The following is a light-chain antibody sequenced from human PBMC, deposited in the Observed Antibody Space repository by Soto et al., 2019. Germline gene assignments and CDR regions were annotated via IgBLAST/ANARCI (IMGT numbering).Light chain of an antibody. CDR3: QHYNNWPPWT. CDR1: QSVSSN. V-gene: IGKV3-15*01. J-gene: IGKJ1*01. CDR2: GAS. Sequence: EIVMTQSPATLSVSPGERATLSCRASQSVSSNLAWYQQKPGQAPRLLIYGASTRATGIPARFSGSGSGTEFTLTISGLQSEDFAVSYCQHYNNWPPWTFGQGTKVEIK.